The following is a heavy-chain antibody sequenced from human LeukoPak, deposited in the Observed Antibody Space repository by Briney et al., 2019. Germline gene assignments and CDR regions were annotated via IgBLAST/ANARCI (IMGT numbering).Heavy chain of an antibody. CDR1: GGSFSGYY. CDR3: ARSTVTGYFQH. V-gene: IGHV4-59*10. J-gene: IGHJ1*01. CDR2: IYTSGST. Sequence: PSETLSLTCAVYGGSFSGYYWSWIRQPPGKGLEWIGRIYTSGSTNYNPSLKSRVTMSVDTSKNQFSLKLSSVTAADTAVYYCARSTVTGYFQHWGQGTLVTVSS. D-gene: IGHD4-17*01.